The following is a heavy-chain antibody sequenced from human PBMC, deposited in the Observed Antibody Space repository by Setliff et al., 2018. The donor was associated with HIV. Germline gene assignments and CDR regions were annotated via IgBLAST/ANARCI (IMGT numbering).Heavy chain of an antibody. V-gene: IGHV3-15*01. CDR3: ATDNCGGDCYLNY. J-gene: IGHJ4*02. Sequence: PGGSLRLSCAASGFSFKSAWMSWVRQAPGKGLEWVGHIKAKVVGATTDYSAPVRDRFIISRDDSKNMLYLQMNSLKTEDTALYYCATDNCGGDCYLNYWGLGTLVTVSS. CDR2: IKAKVVGATT. CDR1: GFSFKSAW. D-gene: IGHD2-21*02.